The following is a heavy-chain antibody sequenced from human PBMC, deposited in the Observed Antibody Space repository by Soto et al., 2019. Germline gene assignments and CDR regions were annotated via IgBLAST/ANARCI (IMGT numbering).Heavy chain of an antibody. CDR1: GFTFDDYA. CDR3: AKDRGWLDP. V-gene: IGHV3-23*04. J-gene: IGHJ5*02. CDR2: ISGSGTTT. Sequence: EVQLVESGGGLVQPGRSLRLSCAASGFTFDDYAMSWVRQAPGKGLEWVSQISGSGTTTDYADSVKGRFTISRDNPKNTLYLQINSLRAEDTAIYYCAKDRGWLDPWGQGTLVTVSS.